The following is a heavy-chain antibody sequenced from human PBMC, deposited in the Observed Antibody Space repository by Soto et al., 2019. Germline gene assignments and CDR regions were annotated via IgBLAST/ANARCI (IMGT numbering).Heavy chain of an antibody. D-gene: IGHD5-12*01. V-gene: IGHV4-34*01. CDR1: GGSFSDYY. CDR3: ASQRLSAITFDY. CDR2: INHSGST. J-gene: IGHJ4*02. Sequence: SETLSLTCAVYGGSFSDYYWTWIRQPPGKGLEWIGEINHSGSTNYNPSLKSRVTISVDASKNQFSLRLSSVTAADTAVYYCASQRLSAITFDYWGQGTLVPVSS.